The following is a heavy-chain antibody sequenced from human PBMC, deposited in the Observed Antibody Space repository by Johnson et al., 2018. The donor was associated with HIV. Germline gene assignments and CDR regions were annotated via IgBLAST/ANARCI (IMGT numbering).Heavy chain of an antibody. J-gene: IGHJ3*02. CDR3: TTDQVDSGSYYNAFHI. D-gene: IGHD1-26*01. CDR2: IKSKTDGGTT. Sequence: VQLVESGGGLVKPGGSLRLSCAASGFTFSNVWMTWVRQAPGKGLEWVGRIKSKTDGGTTDYVAPVKGRFTISRDDSKNTLYLQMNSLKSEDTAVYYCTTDQVDSGSYYNAFHIWGQGTTVTVSS. V-gene: IGHV3-15*01. CDR1: GFTFSNVW.